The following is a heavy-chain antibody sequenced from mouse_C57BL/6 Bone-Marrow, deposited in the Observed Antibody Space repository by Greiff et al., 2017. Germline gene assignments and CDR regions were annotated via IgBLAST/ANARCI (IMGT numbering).Heavy chain of an antibody. CDR1: GYTFTSYD. D-gene: IGHD1-1*01. CDR3: ARDYGSSYWYFDD. CDR2: IHPRDGST. V-gene: IGHV1-85*01. J-gene: IGHJ1*03. Sequence: VKLVESGPELVKPGASVKLSCKASGYTFTSYDINWVKQRPGQGLEWIGWIHPRDGSTKYNEKLKGKATLTVETYSSTAYMELNSLTSEDSAVYFCARDYGSSYWYFDDWGTGTTVTVSS.